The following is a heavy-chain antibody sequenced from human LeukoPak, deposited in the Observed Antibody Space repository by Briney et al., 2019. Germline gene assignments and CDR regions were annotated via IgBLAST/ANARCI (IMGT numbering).Heavy chain of an antibody. CDR2: ISSSSYI. J-gene: IGHJ4*02. V-gene: IGHV3-21*01. Sequence: GGSLRLSCAASGFTFSSYSMNWVRQAPGKGLEWVSSISSSSYIYYADSVKGRFTISRDNAKNSLYLQMNSLRAEDTAVYYCARAGSSGSYSYFDYWGQGTLVTVSS. D-gene: IGHD3-10*01. CDR3: ARAGSSGSYSYFDY. CDR1: GFTFSSYS.